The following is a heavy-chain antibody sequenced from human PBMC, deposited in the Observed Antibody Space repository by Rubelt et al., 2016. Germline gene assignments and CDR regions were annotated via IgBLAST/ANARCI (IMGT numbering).Heavy chain of an antibody. CDR3: VRDTSVTRVDY. Sequence: EVQLVESGGGLVQPGGSLRLSCAASGFTFSSYAMSWVRQAPGKGLEWVSRITNDGSGTSYADSVKGRFTISRDNAKNTLYLQMNSWRAEEMAGYYCVRDTSVTRVDYWGQGTLVTVSS. J-gene: IGHJ4*02. D-gene: IGHD4-17*01. V-gene: IGHV3-74*01. CDR1: GFTFSSYA. CDR2: ITNDGSGT.